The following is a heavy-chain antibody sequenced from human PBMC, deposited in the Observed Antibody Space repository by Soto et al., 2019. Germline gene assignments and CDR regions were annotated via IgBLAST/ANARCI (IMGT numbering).Heavy chain of an antibody. J-gene: IGHJ6*02. Sequence: QITLKESGPTLVKPTQTLTLTCTFSGFSLSTSGVGVGWIRQPPGKALEWLALIYWDDDKRYSPSLTSRLTITKDTAKSQVVLTMTNMDPVDTATYYCAHVLVVVANYGMDVWGQGTTVTVSS. CDR1: GFSLSTSGVG. CDR2: IYWDDDK. CDR3: AHVLVVVANYGMDV. V-gene: IGHV2-5*02. D-gene: IGHD2-15*01.